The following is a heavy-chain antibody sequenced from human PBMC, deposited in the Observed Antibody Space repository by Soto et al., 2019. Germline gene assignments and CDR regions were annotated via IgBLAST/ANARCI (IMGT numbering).Heavy chain of an antibody. CDR3: ARHGYSGSYPHVAFDI. CDR1: GYSFTSYW. Sequence: LGESLKISCKGSGYSFTSYWISWVRQMPGKGLEWMGRIDPSDSYTNYSPSFQGHVTISADKSISTAYLQWSSLKASDTAMYYCARHGYSGSYPHVAFDIWGQGTMVTVSS. V-gene: IGHV5-10-1*01. J-gene: IGHJ3*02. CDR2: IDPSDSYT. D-gene: IGHD1-26*01.